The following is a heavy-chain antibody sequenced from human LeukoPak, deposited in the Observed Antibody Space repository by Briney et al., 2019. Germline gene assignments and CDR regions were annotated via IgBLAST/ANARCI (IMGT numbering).Heavy chain of an antibody. D-gene: IGHD5-24*01. CDR3: ARVIPWDGYNPYYFDY. CDR1: GYTFTSYD. J-gene: IGHJ4*02. V-gene: IGHV1-8*03. CDR2: MNPNSGNT. Sequence: ASVKVSCKASGYTFTSYDINWVRQATGQGLEWMGWMNPNSGNTGYAQKFQGRVTITKNTSISTAYMELSSLRSEDTAVYYCARVIPWDGYNPYYFDYRGQGTLVTVSS.